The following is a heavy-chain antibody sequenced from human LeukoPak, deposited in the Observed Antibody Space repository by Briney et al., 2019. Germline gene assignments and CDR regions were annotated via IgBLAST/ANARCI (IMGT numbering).Heavy chain of an antibody. V-gene: IGHV3-21*01. D-gene: IGHD6-19*01. CDR1: GFTFSSYS. Sequence: PGGSLRLSCAASGFTFSSYSMNWVRQAPGKGLEWVSSISSSSSYIYYADSVKGRFTISRDNAKNSLYLQMNSLRAEDTAVYYCARASNIAVAGIFYYYYGMDVWGQGTTVTVSS. J-gene: IGHJ6*02. CDR2: ISSSSSYI. CDR3: ARASNIAVAGIFYYYYGMDV.